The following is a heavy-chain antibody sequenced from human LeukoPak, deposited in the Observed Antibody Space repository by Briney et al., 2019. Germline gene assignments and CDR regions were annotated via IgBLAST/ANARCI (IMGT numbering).Heavy chain of an antibody. J-gene: IGHJ3*02. Sequence: GGTFSSSEISWVRQAPGQGLEWVGEINHSGSTNYNPSLKSRVTISVDTSKNQFSLKLSSVTAADTAVYYCARGAGTFGDAFDIWGQGTMVTVSS. V-gene: IGHV4-34*01. CDR1: GGTFSSSE. CDR2: INHSGST. D-gene: IGHD6-13*01. CDR3: ARGAGTFGDAFDI.